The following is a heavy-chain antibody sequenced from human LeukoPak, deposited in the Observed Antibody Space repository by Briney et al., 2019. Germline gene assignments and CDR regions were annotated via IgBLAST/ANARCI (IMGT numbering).Heavy chain of an antibody. CDR3: AREGVCSSTSCYRSGFDY. CDR1: GFTFSSYW. CDR2: IKQDGSVE. J-gene: IGHJ4*02. V-gene: IGHV3-7*01. Sequence: GGSLRLSCAASGFTFSSYWMSWVRQAPGKGLEWVANIKQDGSVEYYVDSMKGRFTISRDNAKNTLYLQMNSLRAEDTAVYYCAREGVCSSTSCYRSGFDYWGQGTLVTASS. D-gene: IGHD2-2*01.